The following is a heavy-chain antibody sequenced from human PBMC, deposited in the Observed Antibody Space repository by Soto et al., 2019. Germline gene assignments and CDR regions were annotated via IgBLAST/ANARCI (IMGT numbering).Heavy chain of an antibody. CDR1: GYSFTNYW. J-gene: IGHJ3*02. Sequence: EVQLVQSGAEVKKPGESLKISCKGSGYSFTNYWIGWVRQMPGKGLEWMGMIFPGDSDTRYSPSFQGQVTISADTSVTIAYLQWSSLKASDNAIYYCARLHDYGDYDVFDIWGQGTMVTVSS. CDR3: ARLHDYGDYDVFDI. CDR2: IFPGDSDT. D-gene: IGHD4-17*01. V-gene: IGHV5-51*03.